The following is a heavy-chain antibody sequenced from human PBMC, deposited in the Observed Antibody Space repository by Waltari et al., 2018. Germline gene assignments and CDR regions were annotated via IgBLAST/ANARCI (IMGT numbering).Heavy chain of an antibody. D-gene: IGHD3-10*01. CDR3: ARTYYYGSGTPSDYGMDV. CDR2: IYHSGSN. V-gene: IGHV4-38-2*01. Sequence: QVQLQESGPGLVKPSETLSLTCGVSGYSISSGYYWGWIRQPPGKGLEWIGSIYHSGSNYYNPSLKSRVTISVDTSKNQFSLKLSSVTAADTAVYYCARTYYYGSGTPSDYGMDVWGQGTTVTVSS. J-gene: IGHJ6*02. CDR1: GYSISSGYY.